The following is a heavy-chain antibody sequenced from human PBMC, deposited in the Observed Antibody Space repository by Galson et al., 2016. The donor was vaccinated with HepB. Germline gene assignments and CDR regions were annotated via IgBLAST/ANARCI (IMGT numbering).Heavy chain of an antibody. Sequence: SETLSLTCTVSRGSISSSLYLWGWIRQTPGQEPEPIASISYTGTSHYNPSLRSRVIISVDTSSNQFSLMVTSVTAADTAVYYCARVNLPAAAFDFWGQGVLVTVSS. CDR3: ARVNLPAAAFDF. D-gene: IGHD2-2*01. CDR2: ISYTGTS. CDR1: RGSISSSLYL. J-gene: IGHJ4*02. V-gene: IGHV4-39*07.